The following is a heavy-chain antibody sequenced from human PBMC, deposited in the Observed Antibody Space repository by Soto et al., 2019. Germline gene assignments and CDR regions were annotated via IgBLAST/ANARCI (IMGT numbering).Heavy chain of an antibody. V-gene: IGHV3-30*18. D-gene: IGHD3-10*01. J-gene: IGHJ6*02. CDR1: GFTFSSYG. CDR2: ISYDGSNK. Sequence: PGGSLRLSCAASGFTFSSYGMHWVRQAPGKGLEWVAVISYDGSNKYYADSVKGRFTISRDNSKNTLYLQMNSLRAEDTAVYYCAKDIGVVRGVILVDYHYYYYGMDVWGPGTTVTVSS. CDR3: AKDIGVVRGVILVDYHYYYYGMDV.